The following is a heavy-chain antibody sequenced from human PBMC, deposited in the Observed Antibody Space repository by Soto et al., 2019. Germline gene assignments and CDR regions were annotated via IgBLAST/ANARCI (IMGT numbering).Heavy chain of an antibody. D-gene: IGHD1-1*01. V-gene: IGHV1-2*02. Sequence: WIRQSPSRGLEWMGWINPNSGGTKYAPKFQGGVTMTRDTSITTAYMELSRLRSGDTAVYYCAREPATAKPEGVDFWGQGTLVTVSS. CDR3: AREPATAKPEGVDF. J-gene: IGHJ4*02. CDR2: INPNSGGT.